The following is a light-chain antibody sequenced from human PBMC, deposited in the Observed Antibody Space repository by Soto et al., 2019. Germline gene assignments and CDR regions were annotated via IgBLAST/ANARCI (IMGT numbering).Light chain of an antibody. J-gene: IGKJ4*01. Sequence: EIVMTQFPVTLSVSPEERVTLSCRASQSIGNTLAWYLQKPGQPPRLLIYEASTRATDVPARFSGSGSGTEFTPVIGPLQSAAFAVYCCQQDVRSPLTFGGGTKVDIK. CDR2: EAS. CDR1: QSIGNT. CDR3: QQDVRSPLT. V-gene: IGKV3-15*01.